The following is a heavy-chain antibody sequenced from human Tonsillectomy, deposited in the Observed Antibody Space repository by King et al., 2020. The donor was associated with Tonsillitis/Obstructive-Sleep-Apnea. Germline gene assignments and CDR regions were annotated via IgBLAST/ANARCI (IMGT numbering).Heavy chain of an antibody. CDR3: AKDLNWASPRYYFDF. J-gene: IGHJ4*02. CDR1: GFTFSSYA. Sequence: VQLVESGGGLVQPGGSLRLSCAASGFTFSSYAMSWVRQAPGKGLEWGSAIVGAGYSTYYAESVKGRFTISRDNFKNTLFLQMNSLRAEDTAVYYCAKDLNWASPRYYFDFWGQGTLVTVSS. D-gene: IGHD7-27*01. CDR2: IVGAGYST. V-gene: IGHV3-23*04.